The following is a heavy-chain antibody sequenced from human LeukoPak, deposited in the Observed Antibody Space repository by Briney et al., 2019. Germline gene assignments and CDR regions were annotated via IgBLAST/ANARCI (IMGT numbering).Heavy chain of an antibody. Sequence: GGSLRLSCAASGFTFSSYSMNWVRQAPGKGLEWVSHISTSGSTIYYANSVKGRFTISRDNAKSSLYLQMNSLRAEDTAVYYCALRFLSWGQGTLVTVSS. CDR1: GFTFSSYS. J-gene: IGHJ5*02. V-gene: IGHV3-48*04. CDR3: ALRFLS. CDR2: ISTSGSTI. D-gene: IGHD2/OR15-2a*01.